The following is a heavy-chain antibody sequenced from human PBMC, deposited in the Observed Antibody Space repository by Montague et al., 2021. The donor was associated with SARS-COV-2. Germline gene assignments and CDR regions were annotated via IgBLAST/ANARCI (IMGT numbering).Heavy chain of an antibody. CDR3: ARGDIVLQGVKKGMDV. D-gene: IGHD3-10*01. Sequence: SETLSLTCTVSGGSISSSNYYWGWIRQPPGKGLEWIGNMYYSGSTYYNPSLKSRVTISIDTSKNQFSLKLSPVTAADTAVYYCARGDIVLQGVKKGMDVWGQGTLVTVSS. J-gene: IGHJ6*02. CDR1: GGSISSSNYY. V-gene: IGHV4-39*07. CDR2: MYYSGST.